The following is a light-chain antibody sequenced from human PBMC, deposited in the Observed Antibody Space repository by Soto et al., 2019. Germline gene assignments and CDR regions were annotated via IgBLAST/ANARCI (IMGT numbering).Light chain of an antibody. CDR3: VLYMGNGIRV. J-gene: IGLJ3*02. V-gene: IGLV8-61*01. Sequence: QTVVTQEPSFSVSPGGTVTLTCDLTSGSVSTSYYPSWYQQTPGQAPRTLIYSINTRSSGVPDRFSGSILGNKAALTITGAQADDESDYYCVLYMGNGIRVFGGGTKLTVL. CDR1: SGSVSTSYY. CDR2: SIN.